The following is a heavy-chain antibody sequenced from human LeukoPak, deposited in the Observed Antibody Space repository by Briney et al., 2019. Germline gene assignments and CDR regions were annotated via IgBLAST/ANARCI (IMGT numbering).Heavy chain of an antibody. J-gene: IGHJ4*02. D-gene: IGHD1-1*01. Sequence: GESLKISCKASGYSFTTHWIGWVRQMPGKGLEWMGIIYPGDSDTRYSPSFQGHVTISADKSISTAYLQWSSLKASDTAMYYCARPGGTTALSYFDYWGQGTLVTVSS. CDR2: IYPGDSDT. V-gene: IGHV5-51*01. CDR1: GYSFTTHW. CDR3: ARPGGTTALSYFDY.